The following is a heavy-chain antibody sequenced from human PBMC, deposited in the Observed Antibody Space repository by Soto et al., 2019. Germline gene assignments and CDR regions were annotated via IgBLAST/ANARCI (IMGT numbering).Heavy chain of an antibody. CDR1: GLTFRNYA. CDR3: AKGGQFSVFGY. CDR2: VSGKGDET. D-gene: IGHD3-3*01. Sequence: GESLKISCAASGLTFRNYAMTWVRQAPGKGPEWVSTVSGKGDETFYADSVKGRFTISRDNSKDTVYLLMNSLRVEDTAVYYCAKGGQFSVFGYWGQGTLVTSPQ. J-gene: IGHJ4*02. V-gene: IGHV3-23*01.